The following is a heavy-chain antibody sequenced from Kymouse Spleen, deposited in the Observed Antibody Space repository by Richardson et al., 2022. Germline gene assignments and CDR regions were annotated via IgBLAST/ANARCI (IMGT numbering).Heavy chain of an antibody. V-gene: IGHV3-74*01. J-gene: IGHJ6*02. CDR3: ARSRIAARSYYYYYGMDV. Sequence: EVQLVESGGGLVQPGGSLRLSCAASGFTFSSYWMHWVRQAPGKGLVWVSRINSDGSSTSYADSVKGRFTISRDNAKNTLYLQMNSLRAEDTAVYYCARSRIAARSYYYYYGMDVWGQGTTVTVSS. CDR1: GFTFSSYW. CDR2: INSDGSST. D-gene: IGHD6-6*01.